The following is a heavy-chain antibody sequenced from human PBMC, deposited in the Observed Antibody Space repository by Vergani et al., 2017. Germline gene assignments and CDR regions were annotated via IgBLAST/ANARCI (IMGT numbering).Heavy chain of an antibody. CDR2: INPSGGST. CDR1: GYTFTSYY. J-gene: IGHJ4*02. V-gene: IGHV1-46*01. Sequence: QVQLVQSGAEVKKPGASVKVSCKASGYTFTSYYMHWVRQAPGQGLEWMGIINPSGGSTSYAQKFQGRVTMTRDTSTSTVYMELGSLRSEDTAVYYCARDRRRWLQQARAQNHVGFDYWGQGTLVTVSS. D-gene: IGHD5-24*01. CDR3: ARDRRRWLQQARAQNHVGFDY.